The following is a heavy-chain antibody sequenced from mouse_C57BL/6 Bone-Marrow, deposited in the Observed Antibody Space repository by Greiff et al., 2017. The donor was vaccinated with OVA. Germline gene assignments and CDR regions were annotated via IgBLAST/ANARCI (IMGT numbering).Heavy chain of an antibody. CDR2: ISNLAYSI. J-gene: IGHJ3*01. V-gene: IGHV5-15*01. D-gene: IGHD1-1*01. CDR1: GFTFSDYG. CDR3: ARQDYGSSYVFAY. Sequence: EVKLMESGGGLVQPGGSLKLSCAASGFTFSDYGMAWVRQAPRKGPEWVAFISNLAYSIYYADTVTGRFTLSRENAKNTLYLQMSSLRSEDTAMDYCARQDYGSSYVFAYWGQGTLVTVSA.